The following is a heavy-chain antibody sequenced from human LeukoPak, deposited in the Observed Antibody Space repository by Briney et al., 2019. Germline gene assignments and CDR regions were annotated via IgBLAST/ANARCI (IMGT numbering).Heavy chain of an antibody. CDR3: ARETYSGSYFIDY. CDR1: GFTVSSNY. V-gene: IGHV3-53*01. D-gene: IGHD1-26*01. J-gene: IGHJ4*02. CDR2: IYSGGST. Sequence: GGSLRLSCAASGFTVSSNYMSWVRQAPGKGLEWVSVIYSGGSTYYADSAKGRFTISRDNSKNTLYLQMNSLRAEDTAVYYCARETYSGSYFIDYWGQGTLVTVSS.